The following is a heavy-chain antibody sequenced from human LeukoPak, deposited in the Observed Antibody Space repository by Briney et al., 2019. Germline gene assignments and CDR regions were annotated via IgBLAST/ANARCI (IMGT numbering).Heavy chain of an antibody. V-gene: IGHV3-33*01. CDR3: ARDGDYHDSSGYYHSYYFDY. CDR2: IWDDGSNQ. CDR1: GFVFSTYG. D-gene: IGHD3-22*01. Sequence: PGGSLRLSCAASGFVFSTYGMHWVRQAPGKGLEWVAVIWDDGSNQYYVDSVRGRFTISRDNSKNTLYLQMNSLRAEDTAVYYCARDGDYHDSSGYYHSYYFDYWGQGTLVTVSS. J-gene: IGHJ4*02.